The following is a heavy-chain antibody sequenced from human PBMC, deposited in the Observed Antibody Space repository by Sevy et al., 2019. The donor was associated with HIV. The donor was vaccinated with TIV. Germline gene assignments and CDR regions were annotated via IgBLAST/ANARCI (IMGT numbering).Heavy chain of an antibody. V-gene: IGHV5-51*01. CDR1: GYSFTSYW. Sequence: GGSLKISCKGSGYSFTSYWIGWVRQMPGKGLEWMGIIYPGDSDTRYSPSFQGRVTISADKSISTAYLQWSSLKASDTAMYYCARRGGPYYDFWSGYYAPDYYYYGMDVWGQGTTVTVSS. J-gene: IGHJ6*02. CDR2: IYPGDSDT. CDR3: ARRGGPYYDFWSGYYAPDYYYYGMDV. D-gene: IGHD3-3*01.